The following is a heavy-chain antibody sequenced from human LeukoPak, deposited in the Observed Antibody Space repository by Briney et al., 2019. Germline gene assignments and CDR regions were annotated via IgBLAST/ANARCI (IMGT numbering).Heavy chain of an antibody. Sequence: GGSLRLSCAASGXIFGGHGMHWVRQAPGKGLEYVSGINDHDRDTYYADSVKGRFVISRDNSKNTLYLQMGSLRADDMGVYFCARDFKWAFDSWGQGTRVTVSS. CDR1: GXIFGGHG. CDR2: INDHDRDT. J-gene: IGHJ4*02. D-gene: IGHD1-26*01. CDR3: ARDFKWAFDS. V-gene: IGHV3-64*02.